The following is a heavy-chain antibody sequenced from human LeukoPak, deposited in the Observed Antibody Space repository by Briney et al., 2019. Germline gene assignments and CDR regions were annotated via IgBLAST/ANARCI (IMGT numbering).Heavy chain of an antibody. Sequence: GGSLRLSCASSGFTFSGSAMHWVRQASGKGLEWVGHITSKANSYATAYTASVKGRFAISRDNSKNTLYLQMNSLRTEDTAVYYCAKDQGVMAIAAAGDFFDYWGQGTLVTVSS. CDR1: GFTFSGSA. J-gene: IGHJ4*02. CDR3: AKDQGVMAIAAAGDFFDY. D-gene: IGHD6-13*01. CDR2: ITSKANSYAT. V-gene: IGHV3-73*01.